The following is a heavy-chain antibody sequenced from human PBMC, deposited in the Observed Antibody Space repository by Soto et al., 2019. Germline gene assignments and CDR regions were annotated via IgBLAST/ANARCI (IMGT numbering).Heavy chain of an antibody. V-gene: IGHV4-30-2*01. CDR1: GGSISSGGYS. D-gene: IGHD1-7*01. Sequence: SETLSITCAVSGGSISSGGYSWSWIRQPPGKGLEWIGYIYHSGSTYYNPSLKSRVTISVDRSKNQFSLKLSSVTAADTAVYYCARGVTGTTDWFDPWGQGTLVTVSS. CDR2: IYHSGST. J-gene: IGHJ5*02. CDR3: ARGVTGTTDWFDP.